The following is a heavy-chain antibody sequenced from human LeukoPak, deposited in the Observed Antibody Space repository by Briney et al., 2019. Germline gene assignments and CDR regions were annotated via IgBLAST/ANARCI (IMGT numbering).Heavy chain of an antibody. CDR1: GFIFSSYG. CDR2: ISYDGSNK. J-gene: IGHJ6*02. V-gene: IGHV3-30*18. D-gene: IGHD2-2*01. CDR3: AKDWYCSSTSCYFHYYHYYGMDV. Sequence: PGGSLRLSCAACGFIFSSYGMHGVRQAPGKGLEWVAVISYDGSNKYYADSVKGSFPISRDNSKNTLYLQMDSLRSEDTAVYYCAKDWYCSSTSCYFHYYHYYGMDVWGQGTTVIVSS.